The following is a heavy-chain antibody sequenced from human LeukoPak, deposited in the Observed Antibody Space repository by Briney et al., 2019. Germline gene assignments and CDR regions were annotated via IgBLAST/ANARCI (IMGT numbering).Heavy chain of an antibody. D-gene: IGHD6-19*01. V-gene: IGHV3-23*01. Sequence: GGSLRLSCAASGFTVSSNYMSWVRQAPGKGLEWVSAISGSGGSTYYADSVKGRFTTSRDNSKNTLYLQMNSLRAEDTAVYYCTCIAVAGTRWDFDYWGQGTLVTVSS. CDR2: ISGSGGST. J-gene: IGHJ4*02. CDR1: GFTVSSNY. CDR3: TCIAVAGTRWDFDY.